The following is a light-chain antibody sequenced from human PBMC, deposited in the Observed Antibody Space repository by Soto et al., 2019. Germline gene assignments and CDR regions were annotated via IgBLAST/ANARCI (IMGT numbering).Light chain of an antibody. Sequence: QTVVTQPPSPSGTPGQRVTISCSGSSSNIGSNAVNWYQQLPGTAPKLLIFSNNQRPSGVPDRFSGSKSGTSASLAISGLQSGDEADYYCAAWDDSLNGPVFGGGTQLTVL. J-gene: IGLJ7*01. CDR3: AAWDDSLNGPV. CDR1: SSNIGSNA. CDR2: SNN. V-gene: IGLV1-44*01.